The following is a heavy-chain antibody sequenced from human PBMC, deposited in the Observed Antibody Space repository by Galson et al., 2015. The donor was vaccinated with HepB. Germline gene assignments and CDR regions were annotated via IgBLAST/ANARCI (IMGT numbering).Heavy chain of an antibody. CDR2: INPKTGGT. Sequence: SVKVSCKASGYTFTDYYLHWVRQAPGQGLEWMGWINPKTGGTKYAQKFQGRVTMTRDTSISTAYMELSRLRSDDTAVFYCASAVTGPPSLLDYWGQGTLLTVSS. V-gene: IGHV1-2*02. D-gene: IGHD6-19*01. CDR1: GYTFTDYY. J-gene: IGHJ4*02. CDR3: ASAVTGPPSLLDY.